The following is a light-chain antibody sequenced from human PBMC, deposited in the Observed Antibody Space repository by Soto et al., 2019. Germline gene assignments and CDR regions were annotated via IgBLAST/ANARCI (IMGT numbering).Light chain of an antibody. J-gene: IGKJ3*01. V-gene: IGKV1-39*01. CDR2: AAS. CDR1: QSISDY. Sequence: DIQMTQSPSSLSASVGDRVTITCRASQSISDYLNWYQQKPGKAPKLLIYAASTLQSGVPSRFSGGGSGTDFTLTISSLQPEDFATYYCQQSYSIPTTFGPGTKVDIK. CDR3: QQSYSIPTT.